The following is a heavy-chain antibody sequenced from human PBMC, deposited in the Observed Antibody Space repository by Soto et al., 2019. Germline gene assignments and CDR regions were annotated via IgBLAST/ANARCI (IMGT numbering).Heavy chain of an antibody. CDR2: TSGSGRST. V-gene: IGHV3-64*02. Sequence: EVQLVESGEGLVQPGGSLRLSCEGSGFTFSTYGMHWVRQAPGKGLEFVSSTSGSGRSTSYADSVKGRFIISRDNSKNTLYLQMGSLRIEDTAVYYCVRGRGNYENWNFDLWGRGSLVTVSS. CDR3: VRGRGNYENWNFDL. D-gene: IGHD1-7*01. J-gene: IGHJ2*01. CDR1: GFTFSTYG.